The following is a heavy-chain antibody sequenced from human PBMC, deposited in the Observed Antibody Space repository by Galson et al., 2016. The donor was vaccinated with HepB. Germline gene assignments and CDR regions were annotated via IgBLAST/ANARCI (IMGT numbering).Heavy chain of an antibody. CDR1: GFTFSSFA. Sequence: SLRLSCAASGFTFSSFAMHWVRQAPGKGLEWVAIVSFDGTKKFYVDSVKGRFAISRDNSKNTLYLQMDGLRFEDTAVYYGARHGGSPSGLLGATEGLDYWGQGILVTVSS. CDR2: VSFDGTKK. V-gene: IGHV3-30*09. D-gene: IGHD3-16*01. J-gene: IGHJ4*02. CDR3: ARHGGSPSGLLGATEGLDY.